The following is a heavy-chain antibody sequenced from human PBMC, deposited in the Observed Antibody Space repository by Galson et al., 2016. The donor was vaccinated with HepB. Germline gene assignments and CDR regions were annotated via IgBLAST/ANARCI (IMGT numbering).Heavy chain of an antibody. CDR2: ISSISTHI. CDR3: AREDCSAGSCYSGVGY. D-gene: IGHD2-15*01. V-gene: IGHV3-21*04. Sequence: SLRLSCAASGFTFSSYSMNWVRQAPGKGLEWVPSISSISTHIYYADSVKARFTISRDNAKNSLFLEMNSLRADDTAVYYCAREDCSAGSCYSGVGYWGQGTLVTVSS. J-gene: IGHJ4*02. CDR1: GFTFSSYS.